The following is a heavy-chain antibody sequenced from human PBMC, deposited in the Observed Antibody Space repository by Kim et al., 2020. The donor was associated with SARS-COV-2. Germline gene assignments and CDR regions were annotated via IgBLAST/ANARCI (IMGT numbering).Heavy chain of an antibody. CDR3: VKEDGYCTSSTCFYYFDN. CDR1: GFTFTTYG. CDR2: IAYDGSKK. D-gene: IGHD2-2*01. J-gene: IGHJ4*01. Sequence: GGSLRLSCEASGFTFTTYGIHWVRQAPGKGLEWLAVIAYDGSKKFYADSVKGRFTISRDNSKNTVFLQMNSLKPKDTAVYYCVKEDGYCTSSTCFYYFDNW. V-gene: IGHV3-30*18.